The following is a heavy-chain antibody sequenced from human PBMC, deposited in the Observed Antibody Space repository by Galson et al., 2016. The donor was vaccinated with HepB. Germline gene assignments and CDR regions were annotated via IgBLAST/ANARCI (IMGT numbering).Heavy chain of an antibody. CDR3: ARLGVLHPRGLDY. Sequence: QSGAEVKKPGEPLRISCKASGYSFTNYWINWVRQMPGKGLEWMGRIDPSDSYTNYSPSFQGHVTISADKSISTAYLQWSSLKASDTAIYYCARLGVLHPRGLDYWGQGTLVTVSS. V-gene: IGHV5-10-1*01. CDR2: IDPSDSYT. CDR1: GYSFTNYW. J-gene: IGHJ4*02. D-gene: IGHD3-16*01.